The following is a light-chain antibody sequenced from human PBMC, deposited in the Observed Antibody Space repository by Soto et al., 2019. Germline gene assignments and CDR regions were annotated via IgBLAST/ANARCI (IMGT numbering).Light chain of an antibody. CDR1: NSDVGHYNY. V-gene: IGLV2-11*01. Sequence: QSALTQPRSVSGSPGQSVTISCTGTNSDVGHYNYVSWYQQHPGKAPKLIIFDVDKRPSGVPDRFSGSKSGNTASLTISGLQAEDEADYYCSSYTSSSTLVFGGGTQLTVL. CDR2: DVD. J-gene: IGLJ3*02. CDR3: SSYTSSSTLV.